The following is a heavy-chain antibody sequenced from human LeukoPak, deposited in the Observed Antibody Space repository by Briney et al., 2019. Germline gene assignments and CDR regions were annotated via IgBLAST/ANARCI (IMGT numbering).Heavy chain of an antibody. Sequence: GGSLRLSCAASGFTFSSYAMSWVRQAPGKGLEWVSAISGSGGSTYYADSVKGRFTITRDNSKNTLYLQMNSLRAEDTAVYYCAKPLYDSSGYYYDWGQGTLVTVSS. J-gene: IGHJ4*02. D-gene: IGHD3-22*01. V-gene: IGHV3-23*01. CDR3: AKPLYDSSGYYYD. CDR1: GFTFSSYA. CDR2: ISGSGGST.